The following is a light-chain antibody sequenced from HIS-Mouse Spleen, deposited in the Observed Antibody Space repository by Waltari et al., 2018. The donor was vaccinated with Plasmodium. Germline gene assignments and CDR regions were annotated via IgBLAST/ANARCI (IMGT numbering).Light chain of an antibody. CDR1: KLGDKY. CDR3: QAWDSSTAVV. V-gene: IGLV3-1*01. Sequence: SYELTQPPSVSVSPGQTASITCSGDKLGDKYACWSQQKPGQSPVLVIYQDSKRPSGSPERFSGSNSGNTATLTISGTQAMDEADYYCQAWDSSTAVVFGGGTKLTVL. J-gene: IGLJ2*01. CDR2: QDS.